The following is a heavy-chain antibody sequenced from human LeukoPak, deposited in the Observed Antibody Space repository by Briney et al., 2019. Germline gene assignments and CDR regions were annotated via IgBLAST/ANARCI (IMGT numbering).Heavy chain of an antibody. D-gene: IGHD5-18*01. CDR3: AKDRGSGYSYGYSDY. V-gene: IGHV3-64*01. J-gene: IGHJ4*02. CDR1: GFTFSDYY. Sequence: PGGSLRLSCAASGFTFSDYYMSWIRQAPGKGLEYVSAISSYGSNTYYANSVKGRFTISRDNFKNTLYLQMGSLRAEDTAVYYCAKDRGSGYSYGYSDYWSQGTLVTVSS. CDR2: ISSYGSNT.